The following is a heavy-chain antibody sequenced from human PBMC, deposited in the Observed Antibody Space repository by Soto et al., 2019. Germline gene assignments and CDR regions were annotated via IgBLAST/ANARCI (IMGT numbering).Heavy chain of an antibody. CDR2: INIYNRNT. Sequence: QVQLVQSGAEVKKPGASVKVFCKASGYTFTSYGISWVRQAPGQGPEWMGWINIYNRNTNYAQKIQGRVTMTTETATSTVYMELRSLRSDDTAVYYCARDLTYVGPFDIWGQGTMVTVSS. V-gene: IGHV1-18*01. CDR1: GYTFTSYG. CDR3: ARDLTYVGPFDI. D-gene: IGHD7-27*01. J-gene: IGHJ3*02.